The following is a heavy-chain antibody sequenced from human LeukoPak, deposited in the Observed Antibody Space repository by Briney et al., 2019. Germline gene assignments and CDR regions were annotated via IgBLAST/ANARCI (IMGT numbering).Heavy chain of an antibody. J-gene: IGHJ4*02. CDR3: ARDRGLTGYYNFDY. V-gene: IGHV1-2*02. CDR1: GYTFTGYY. CDR2: INPNSGDT. Sequence: ASVKVSCKASGYTFTGYYMHWVRQAPGQGLEWMGWINPNSGDTSYAQKFQGRVTLTRGTSISTAYMELSRLRSDDTAVYYCARDRGLTGYYNFDYWGQGTPVTVSS. D-gene: IGHD3-9*01.